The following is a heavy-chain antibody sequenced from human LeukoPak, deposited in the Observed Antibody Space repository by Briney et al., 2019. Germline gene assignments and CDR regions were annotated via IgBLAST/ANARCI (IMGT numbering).Heavy chain of an antibody. CDR3: TLYGDFSWFDP. V-gene: IGHV1-2*02. CDR2: INPNSGGT. J-gene: IGHJ5*02. D-gene: IGHD4-17*01. CDR1: GYTFTGYY. Sequence: ASVKVSCKASGYTFTGYYMHWVRQAPGQGLEWMGWINPNSGGTNYAQKFQGRVTMTRDTSISTAFMELSRLRSDDTAVYSCTLYGDFSWFDPWGQGTLVTVSS.